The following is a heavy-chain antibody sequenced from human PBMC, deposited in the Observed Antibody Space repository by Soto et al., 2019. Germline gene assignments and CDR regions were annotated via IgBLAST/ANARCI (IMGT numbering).Heavy chain of an antibody. CDR1: GFTFSDSP. V-gene: IGHV3-73*02. CDR3: TSHSPEDMRRT. J-gene: IGHJ5*02. Sequence: EVQLVESGGGLVQPGGSLKLSCTASGFTFSDSPMHWVRQASGKGLEWVGRIRSKANNYATAYGASVKGRFTISRDDSKHPAYLQMNSLKTEDAAVYYCTSHSPEDMRRTWGQGTLVTVSS. D-gene: IGHD2-15*01. CDR2: IRSKANNYAT.